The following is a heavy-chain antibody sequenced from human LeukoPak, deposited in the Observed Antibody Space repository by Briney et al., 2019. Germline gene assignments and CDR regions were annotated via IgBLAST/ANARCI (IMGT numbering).Heavy chain of an antibody. D-gene: IGHD3-10*01. J-gene: IGHJ4*02. CDR2: IYYSGST. CDR3: ARDYYGSGSYYDY. CDR1: GGSISSYY. V-gene: IGHV4-59*06. Sequence: ASETLSLTCTVSGGSISSYYWSWIRQHPGKGLEWIGYIYYSGSTYYNPSLKSRVTISVDTSKNQFSLKLSSVTAADTAVYYCARDYYGSGSYYDYWGQGTLVTVSS.